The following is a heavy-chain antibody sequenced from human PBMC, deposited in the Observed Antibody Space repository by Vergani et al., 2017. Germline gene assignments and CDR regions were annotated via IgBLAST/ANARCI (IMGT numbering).Heavy chain of an antibody. CDR2: VISKKDGGRA. CDR1: GLNFNDAW. Sequence: EVQLVESGGGLLKPGDHVRLSCAVSGLNFNDAWMTWVRQAPGKGLEWLGRVISKKDGGRADYSPHVKGKITISRDDSKSTIYLDMNSLRIEDTANYYCSSYNVGASFSWGPGTRVIVSS. D-gene: IGHD5-24*01. CDR3: SSYNVGASFS. J-gene: IGHJ4*02. V-gene: IGHV3-15*01.